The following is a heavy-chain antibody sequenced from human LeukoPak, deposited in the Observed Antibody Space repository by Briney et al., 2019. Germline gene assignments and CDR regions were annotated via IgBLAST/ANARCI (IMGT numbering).Heavy chain of an antibody. J-gene: IGHJ5*02. CDR2: VSSYNGDT. V-gene: IGHV1-18*01. CDR3: AKDWHILTGRNCFDP. CDR1: GYTFNNYG. Sequence: ASVKVSCKASGYTFNNYGISWVRQAPGQGLEWMGWVSSYNGDTNYAQKFQGRVTMSTDTSTNAAYMELRSLRFDDTAIYYCAKDWHILTGRNCFDPWGQGTLVTVSS. D-gene: IGHD3-9*01.